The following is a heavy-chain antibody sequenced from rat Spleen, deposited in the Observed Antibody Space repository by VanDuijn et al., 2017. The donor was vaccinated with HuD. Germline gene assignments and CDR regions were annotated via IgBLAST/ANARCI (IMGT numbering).Heavy chain of an antibody. Sequence: QVQVKESGPGLVQPSQTLSLTCTVSGFSLTSYNVHWVRQPPGKGLEWMGAIWSGGSTAYNSLLKSRLTISRDTSKSQVFLKMNSLQTEDTATYYCAREGKLGVRGYYFDYWGQGVMVTVSS. J-gene: IGHJ2*01. CDR3: AREGKLGVRGYYFDY. V-gene: IGHV2-30*01. D-gene: IGHD5-1*01. CDR1: GFSLTSYN. CDR2: IWSGGST.